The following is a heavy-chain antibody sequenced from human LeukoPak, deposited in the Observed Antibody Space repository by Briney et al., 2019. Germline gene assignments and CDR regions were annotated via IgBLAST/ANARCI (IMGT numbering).Heavy chain of an antibody. CDR1: GYTFTSYG. CDR2: ISAYNGNS. D-gene: IGHD6-13*01. V-gene: IGHV1-18*01. CDR3: AREGYSRSLDS. Sequence: ASVKVSCKASGYTFTSYGISWVRQAPGQGLEWMGGISAYNGNSKYAQTLQGRGTITTDTSTRKAFLEVRRLGADDTAEYYCAREGYSRSLDSWGPGTLVTVSS. J-gene: IGHJ4*02.